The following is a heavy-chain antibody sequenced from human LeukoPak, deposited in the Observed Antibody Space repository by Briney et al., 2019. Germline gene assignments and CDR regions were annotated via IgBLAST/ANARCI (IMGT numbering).Heavy chain of an antibody. V-gene: IGHV1-46*01. CDR2: INPSGGST. Sequence: GASVKVSCKASGYTFTSYYMHWVRQAPGQGLEWMGIINPSGGSTSYAQKFQGRVTMTRDMSTSTVYMELSSLRSDDTAVYYCAAYSSGWQGDAFDIWGQGTMVTVSS. J-gene: IGHJ3*02. CDR1: GYTFTSYY. D-gene: IGHD6-19*01. CDR3: AAYSSGWQGDAFDI.